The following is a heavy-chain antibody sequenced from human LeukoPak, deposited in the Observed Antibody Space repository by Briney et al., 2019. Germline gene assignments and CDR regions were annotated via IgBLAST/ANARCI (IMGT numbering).Heavy chain of an antibody. J-gene: IGHJ6*03. CDR1: GGSISNYF. Sequence: SETLSLTCTVSGGSISNYFWSWIRQPPGKGLESIGYIYYSGSSNYNPSLKSRVTMSIDTSKNQFSLKLSSVTAADTAVYFCARDWGVGGRPGYMDVWGKGTTVTVSS. V-gene: IGHV4-59*12. CDR3: ARDWGVGGRPGYMDV. CDR2: IYYSGSS. D-gene: IGHD6-6*01.